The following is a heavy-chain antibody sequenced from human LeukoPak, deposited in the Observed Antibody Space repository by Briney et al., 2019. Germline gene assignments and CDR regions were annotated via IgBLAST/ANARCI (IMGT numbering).Heavy chain of an antibody. CDR3: ARGTWATLYYYYMYV. Sequence: TGGSLRLSCAASGFTFSSYWMHWVRHAPGKGLVWVSRINSDGSSTSHADSVKGRFTISRDNAKNTLYLQMNSLRAEDTAVYYCARGTWATLYYYYMYVWGKGTTVTVSS. D-gene: IGHD5-24*01. J-gene: IGHJ6*03. CDR2: INSDGSST. CDR1: GFTFSSYW. V-gene: IGHV3-74*01.